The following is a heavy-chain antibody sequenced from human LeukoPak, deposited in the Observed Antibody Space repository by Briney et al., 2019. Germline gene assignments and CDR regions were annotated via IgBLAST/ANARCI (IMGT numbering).Heavy chain of an antibody. Sequence: SETLSLTCTVSGASISSGDYYWSWIRQPPGDGLEWIGYIYYGGSTSYNPSLESRVSISVDTSRNQLSLRLTSVTAADTAVYYCARHDTHSSSWYYFDYWGQGTLVTVSS. D-gene: IGHD6-13*01. CDR1: GASISSGDYY. CDR3: ARHDTHSSSWYYFDY. V-gene: IGHV4-30-4*01. J-gene: IGHJ4*02. CDR2: IYYGGST.